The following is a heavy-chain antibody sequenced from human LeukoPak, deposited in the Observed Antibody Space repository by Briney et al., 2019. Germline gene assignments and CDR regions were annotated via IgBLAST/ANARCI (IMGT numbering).Heavy chain of an antibody. CDR2: ISSTGST. Sequence: SQTLSLTCTVSGGSISSGGHYWSWIRQPAGKGLEYLGRISSTGSTNYNPSLRSRATISADTSKNHFSLKLTSVTAADTAVYYCARDQTYSGSGIYTYFDYWGRGILVTVSS. V-gene: IGHV4-61*02. CDR3: ARDQTYSGSGIYTYFDY. CDR1: GGSISSGGHY. J-gene: IGHJ4*02. D-gene: IGHD3-10*01.